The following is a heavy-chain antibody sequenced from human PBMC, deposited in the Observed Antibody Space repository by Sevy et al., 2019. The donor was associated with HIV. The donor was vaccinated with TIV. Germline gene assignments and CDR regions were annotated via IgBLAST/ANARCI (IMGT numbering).Heavy chain of an antibody. CDR2: ISYHGRNQ. V-gene: IGHV3-30*04. CDR1: GFTFSDYA. Sequence: GESLKISCAASGFTFSDYAIHWVRQAPGKGLEWLAVISYHGRNQFYADSVRGRFTISRDDSKNTVYLQMNSLRPDDTAVYYCESKQFVLPFDDWGQGTLVTVSS. CDR3: ESKQFVLPFDD. J-gene: IGHJ4*02. D-gene: IGHD6-6*01.